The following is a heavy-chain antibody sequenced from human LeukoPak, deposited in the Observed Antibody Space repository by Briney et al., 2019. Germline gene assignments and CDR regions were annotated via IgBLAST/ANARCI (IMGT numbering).Heavy chain of an antibody. CDR3: ARDLFRRSALGF. J-gene: IGHJ4*02. D-gene: IGHD1-26*01. V-gene: IGHV4-59*01. CDR1: GGSLSSYY. Sequence: SETLSLTCTVSGGSLSSYYWSWIRQPPGKGLEWIGYIYYSGSTNYNPSLKSRVTISVDTSKNQFSLKLSSVTAADTAVYYCARDLFRRSALGFWGQGTLVTVSS. CDR2: IYYSGST.